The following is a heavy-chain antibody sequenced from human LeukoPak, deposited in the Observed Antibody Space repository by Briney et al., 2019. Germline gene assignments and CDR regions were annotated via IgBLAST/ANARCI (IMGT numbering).Heavy chain of an antibody. CDR1: GGSFSGYY. D-gene: IGHD3-3*01. V-gene: IGHV4-34*01. Sequence: PSETLSLTCAVYGGSFSGYYRSWIRQPPGKGLEWIGEINHSGSTYYNPSLKSRVTISVDRSKNQFSLKLSSVTAADTAVYYCARAPYYDFWSGYYGQVDAFDIWGQGTMVTVSS. CDR2: INHSGST. J-gene: IGHJ3*02. CDR3: ARAPYYDFWSGYYGQVDAFDI.